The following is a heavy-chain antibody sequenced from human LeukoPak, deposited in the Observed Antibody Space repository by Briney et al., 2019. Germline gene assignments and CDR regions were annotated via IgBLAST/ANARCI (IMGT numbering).Heavy chain of an antibody. Sequence: ASVKVSCKASGYTFTDYYIHWVRQAPGQGLEWMGWINPNSGGTNYAQKFQGRVTMTRDTSISTAYMELSRLRSDDTAVYYCARGRVVPAARKYYYYMDVWGKGTTVTISS. J-gene: IGHJ6*03. D-gene: IGHD2-2*01. CDR2: INPNSGGT. CDR3: ARGRVVPAARKYYYYMDV. V-gene: IGHV1-2*02. CDR1: GYTFTDYY.